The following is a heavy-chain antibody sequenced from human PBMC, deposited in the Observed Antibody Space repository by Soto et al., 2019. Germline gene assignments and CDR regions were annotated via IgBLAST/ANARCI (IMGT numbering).Heavy chain of an antibody. V-gene: IGHV3-30*18. D-gene: IGHD5-12*01. J-gene: IGHJ4*02. CDR1: GFTFSSYG. CDR2: ISYDGSYK. CDR3: AKEGSVVATTPDFDY. Sequence: QVPLVESGGGVVQPGRSLRLSCAASGFTFSSYGMHWVRQALGKGLEWVAVISYDGSYKYYADSMKGRVTISRDNSKNTLYVQMNSLRAEDTAVYYCAKEGSVVATTPDFDYWGQGTLVTVSS.